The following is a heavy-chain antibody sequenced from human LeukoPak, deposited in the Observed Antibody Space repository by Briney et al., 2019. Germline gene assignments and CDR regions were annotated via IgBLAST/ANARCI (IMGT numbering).Heavy chain of an antibody. CDR2: IYTSGST. J-gene: IGHJ4*02. CDR3: AREWRYCSSRDVCYFDY. V-gene: IGHV4-61*02. Sequence: SETLSLTCTVSGGSISSGSYYWSWIRQPAGKGLEWIGRIYTSGSTNYNPSLKSRVTISVDTSKNQFSLKLSSVTAADTAVYYCAREWRYCSSRDVCYFDYWGQGTLVTVSS. CDR1: GGSISSGSYY. D-gene: IGHD2-2*01.